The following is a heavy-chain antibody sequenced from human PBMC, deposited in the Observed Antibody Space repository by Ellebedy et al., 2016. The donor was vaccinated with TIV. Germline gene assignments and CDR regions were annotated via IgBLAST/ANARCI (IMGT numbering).Heavy chain of an antibody. V-gene: IGHV1-58*01. D-gene: IGHD2/OR15-2a*01. CDR1: GFTFTSSA. CDR2: IVVGSGNK. Sequence: ASVKVSCKASGFTFTSSAVKWVRQARGQRLEWIGWIVVGSGNKNYAQKFQERVTITRDMSTRTAYMELSSLRSEDTAVYYCARSGASRLQNLDYWGQGTLVTVSS. J-gene: IGHJ4*02. CDR3: ARSGASRLQNLDY.